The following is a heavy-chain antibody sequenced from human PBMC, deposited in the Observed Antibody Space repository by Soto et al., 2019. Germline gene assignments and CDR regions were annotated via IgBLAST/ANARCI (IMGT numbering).Heavy chain of an antibody. Sequence: ASETLSLTCTGSGGSLSSSSYYWGWIRPPPGKGREWIGSIYYSGSTYYNPSLKSQFTISVDMSKNQFSLKLGSVTATDTAVYYCARHAKCSDYYYGMDVWGQGTTVTVSS. CDR1: GGSLSSSSYY. CDR2: IYYSGST. D-gene: IGHD2-8*01. V-gene: IGHV4-39*01. J-gene: IGHJ6*02. CDR3: ARHAKCSDYYYGMDV.